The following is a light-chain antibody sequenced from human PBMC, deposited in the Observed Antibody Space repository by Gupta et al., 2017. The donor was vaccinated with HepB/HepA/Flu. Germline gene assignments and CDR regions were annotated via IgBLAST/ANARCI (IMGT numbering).Light chain of an antibody. Sequence: QSALTQPASVSGSPGQSITISCTGTSSDVGGYNYVSWYQQHPGKAPKLIICAVSNRPSGVSFRFSGSKSCNTASLTISGLQAEDEADYYCSSYSSSRTPVFGGGAKLTVL. CDR2: AVS. V-gene: IGLV2-14*03. CDR1: SSDVGGYNY. CDR3: SSYSSSRTPV. J-gene: IGLJ3*02.